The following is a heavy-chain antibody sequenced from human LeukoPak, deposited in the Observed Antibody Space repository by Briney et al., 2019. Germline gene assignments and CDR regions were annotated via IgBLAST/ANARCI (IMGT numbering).Heavy chain of an antibody. CDR1: GFTFSSYA. V-gene: IGHV3-23*01. CDR3: AKVGDYSSGWYGDY. CDR2: FSGSGGNT. D-gene: IGHD6-19*01. J-gene: IGHJ4*02. Sequence: GGSLRLSCAASGFTFSSYAMSWVRQAPGKGLEWVSTFSGSGGNTYYADSVKGRFTISRDNSKNTLYLQMNSLRAEDTAVYYCAKVGDYSSGWYGDYWGQGTLVTVSS.